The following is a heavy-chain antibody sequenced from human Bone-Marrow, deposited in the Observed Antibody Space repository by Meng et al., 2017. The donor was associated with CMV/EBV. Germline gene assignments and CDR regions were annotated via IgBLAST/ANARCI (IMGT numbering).Heavy chain of an antibody. CDR2: IVVGSGNT. V-gene: IGHV1-58*01. CDR1: GFTFTSSA. CDR3: ARVAAAGRKGPYSDMDV. J-gene: IGHJ6*02. D-gene: IGHD2-15*01. Sequence: SVKVSCKASGFTFTSSAVQWVRQASGQRLEWIGWIVVGSGNTNYAQKFQGRVTMTRDTSISTAYMELGRLRSDDTALYYCARVAAAGRKGPYSDMDVWGQGTTVTVSS.